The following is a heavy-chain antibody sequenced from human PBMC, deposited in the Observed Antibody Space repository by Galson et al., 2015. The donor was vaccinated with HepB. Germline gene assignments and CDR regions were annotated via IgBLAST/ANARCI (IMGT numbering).Heavy chain of an antibody. V-gene: IGHV1-8*01. CDR2: MNPNSGNT. J-gene: IGHJ4*02. CDR1: GYRFTGYG. Sequence: QSGAEVKKPGASVKLSCKASGYRFTGYGISWVRQATGQGLEWMGWMNPNSGNTGYAQNFQGRVTLTRDTSMSTAYMELSSLRSEDTAIYYCARSERNWGFDYWAQGTLVIVSS. D-gene: IGHD7-27*01. CDR3: ARSERNWGFDY.